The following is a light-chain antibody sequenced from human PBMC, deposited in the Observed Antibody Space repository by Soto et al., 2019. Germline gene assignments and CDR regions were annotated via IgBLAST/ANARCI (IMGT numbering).Light chain of an antibody. CDR3: KQSYSAQFP. CDR2: AXS. CDR1: KSISFL. J-gene: IGKJ4*01. Sequence: IEVTESQSSLSAYVXDRVTISFRTNKSISFLLNXXEQXPAXDPKXXXXAXSTLQSRVPSRFIGSGLVTDFTLNISTLEPEGFATYYCKQSYSAQFPFGGGTKGGYQ. V-gene: IGKV1-39*01.